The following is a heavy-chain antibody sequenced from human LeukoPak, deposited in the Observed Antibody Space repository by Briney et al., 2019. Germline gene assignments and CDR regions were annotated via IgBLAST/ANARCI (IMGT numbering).Heavy chain of an antibody. J-gene: IGHJ5*02. CDR2: IYYSGST. V-gene: IGHV4-59*01. CDR1: GGSISSYY. Sequence: SETLSLTCTVSGGSISSYYWSWIRQPPGKGLEWIGYIYYSGSTNYNPSLKSRVTISVDTSKNQFSLRLSSVTAADTAVYYCARRGSSYWFDPWGQGTLVTVSS. CDR3: ARRGSSYWFDP. D-gene: IGHD6-6*01.